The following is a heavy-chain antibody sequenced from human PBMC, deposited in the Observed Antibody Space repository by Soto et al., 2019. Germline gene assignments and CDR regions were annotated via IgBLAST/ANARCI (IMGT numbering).Heavy chain of an antibody. CDR3: ARNSVFKEIDF. Sequence: QVQLQESGPGLVKPSQTLSLTCSVSGGSINSGGYYWTWIRQHPGKGMEWIGNIFDSGSTSYNPSLMRRLTISIATSKTHFSQRLTYVTAADTAVYYCARNSVFKEIDFWGQGTLVTVSS. V-gene: IGHV4-31*03. J-gene: IGHJ4*02. D-gene: IGHD1-26*01. CDR2: IFDSGST. CDR1: GGSINSGGYY.